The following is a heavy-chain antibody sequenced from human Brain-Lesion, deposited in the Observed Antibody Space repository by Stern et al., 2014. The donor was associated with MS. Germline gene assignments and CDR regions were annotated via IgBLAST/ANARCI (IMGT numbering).Heavy chain of an antibody. CDR1: GFTFSDHF. CDR2: IRNKANSYST. CDR3: ARDNKVYGIDV. V-gene: IGHV3-72*01. J-gene: IGHJ6*02. D-gene: IGHD2/OR15-2a*01. Sequence: EDQLVESGGGLVQPGGSLRLSCAASGFTFSDHFIDWVRQAPGKGLEWVGRIRNKANSYSTEYAASVKGRFTFSRDDSKNSLFVQMNSLRIEDTAIYYCARDNKVYGIDVLGQGTSVTVSS.